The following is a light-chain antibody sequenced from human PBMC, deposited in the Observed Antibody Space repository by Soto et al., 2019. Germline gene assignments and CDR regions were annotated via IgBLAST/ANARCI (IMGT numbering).Light chain of an antibody. CDR2: GNS. CDR1: SSNIGAGYD. CDR3: LSYDSSLSGSV. V-gene: IGLV1-40*01. J-gene: IGLJ3*02. Sequence: QSVLTQPPSVSGAPGQRVTISCTGSSSNIGAGYDVHWYQQLPGTAPKLLIYGNSNRPSGVPDRFSGSKSGTSASLAITGLQAEDEGDYYCLSYDSSLSGSVFGGGTKLTVL.